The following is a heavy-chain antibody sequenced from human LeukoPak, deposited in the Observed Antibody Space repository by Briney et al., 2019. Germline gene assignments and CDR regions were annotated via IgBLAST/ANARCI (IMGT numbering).Heavy chain of an antibody. J-gene: IGHJ4*02. CDR2: IYYSGST. CDR3: ARHYPYGSGSYSPFYFDY. CDR1: GDSISSYY. D-gene: IGHD3-10*01. Sequence: PSETRSLTCTVSGDSISSYYWSWTRQPPGKGLEWIGYIYYSGSTNYNPSLKSRVTISVDTSKNQFSLKLSSATAADTGVYYCARHYPYGSGSYSPFYFDYWGQGTLVTVSS. V-gene: IGHV4-59*08.